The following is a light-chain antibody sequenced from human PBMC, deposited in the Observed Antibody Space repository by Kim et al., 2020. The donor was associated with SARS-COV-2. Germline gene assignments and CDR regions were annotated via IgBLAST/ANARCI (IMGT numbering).Light chain of an antibody. J-gene: IGLJ3*02. CDR2: MDD. CDR1: DSNSGSHY. V-gene: IGLV1-47*01. CDR3: ATWDAGLSGPV. Sequence: GQTVTISCTGSDSNSGSHYVYWFQQLPGSAPNLLIYMDDQRPSGVPDRFSGSRSGTSASLAISGLRPEDDADYHCATWDAGLSGPVFGGGTQLTVL.